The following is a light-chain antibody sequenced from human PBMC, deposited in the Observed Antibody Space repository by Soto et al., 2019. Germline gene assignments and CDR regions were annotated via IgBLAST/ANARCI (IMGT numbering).Light chain of an antibody. CDR1: QDISSY. CDR2: AAA. J-gene: IGKJ2*01. CDR3: QQYFSYPYT. Sequence: AVRMTQSPSSFSASTGDRVTITCRASQDISSYLAWYQQKVGQAPKLLIYAAATLQRGAPSRFSGSGSGTDFTLTISRLQSEDFATYYCQQYFSYPYTFGKGTKLEI. V-gene: IGKV1-8*01.